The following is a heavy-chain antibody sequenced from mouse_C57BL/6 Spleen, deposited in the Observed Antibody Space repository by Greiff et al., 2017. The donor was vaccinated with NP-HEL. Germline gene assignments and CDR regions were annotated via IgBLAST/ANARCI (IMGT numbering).Heavy chain of an antibody. V-gene: IGHV1-82*01. Sequence: QVQLKESGPELVKPGASVKISCKASGYAFSSSWMNWVKQRPGKGLEWIGRIYPGDGDTNYNGKFKGKATLTADKSSSTAYMQLSSLTSEDSAVYFCARGLLRYAMDYWGQGTSVTVSS. J-gene: IGHJ4*01. D-gene: IGHD1-1*01. CDR3: ARGLLRYAMDY. CDR1: GYAFSSSW. CDR2: IYPGDGDT.